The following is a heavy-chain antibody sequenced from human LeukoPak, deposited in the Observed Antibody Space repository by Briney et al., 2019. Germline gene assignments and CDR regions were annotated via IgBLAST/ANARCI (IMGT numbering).Heavy chain of an antibody. V-gene: IGHV3-7*01. J-gene: IGHJ4*02. CDR2: INQDGSEK. Sequence: GGSLRLSCAASGFTFTSYWMSWVRQAPGKGLEWVANINQDGSEKYYADSVKGRFTISRDNAKNSVYLQMNSLRAEDTAVYYCARGVLNPQLYGYWGQGTLVTVSS. D-gene: IGHD2-2*01. CDR1: GFTFTSYW. CDR3: ARGVLNPQLYGY.